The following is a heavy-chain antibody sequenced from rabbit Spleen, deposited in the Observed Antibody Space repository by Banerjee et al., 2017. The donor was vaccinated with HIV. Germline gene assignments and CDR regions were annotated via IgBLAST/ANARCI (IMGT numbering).Heavy chain of an antibody. J-gene: IGHJ6*01. CDR3: ARFYAGYGDFGYAAM. Sequence: QEQLEETGGGLVQPGGSLTLSCKASGFDFSGDYMSWVRQAPGKGLEWIACIAAGSGGTTYYANWAKGRFTISKTSSTTVTLQMTSLTAADTATYFCARFYAGYGDFGYAAMWGQGTLVTVS. CDR1: GFDFSGDYM. CDR2: IAAGSGGTT. V-gene: IGHV1S45*01. D-gene: IGHD7-1*01.